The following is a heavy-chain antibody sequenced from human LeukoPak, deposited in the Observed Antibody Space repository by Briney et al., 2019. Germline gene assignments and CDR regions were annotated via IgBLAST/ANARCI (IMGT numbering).Heavy chain of an antibody. V-gene: IGHV3-66*01. Sequence: GGSLRLSCAASGFTVSSNYMSWVRQAPGKGLEWVSVIYSGGSTYYADSVKGRFTISRDNSKNTLYLQMNSLRAEDTAVYYCARGCSSSICYHGYWGQGTLVTVSS. CDR3: ARGCSSSICYHGY. CDR2: IYSGGST. CDR1: GFTVSSNY. D-gene: IGHD2-2*01. J-gene: IGHJ4*02.